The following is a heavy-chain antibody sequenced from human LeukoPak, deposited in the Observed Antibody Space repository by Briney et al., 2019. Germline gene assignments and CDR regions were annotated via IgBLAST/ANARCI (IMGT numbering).Heavy chain of an antibody. V-gene: IGHV1-2*02. CDR3: ARLTYYYHGMDV. CDR1: ENTFTGYY. Sequence: ASVKVSCKASENTFTGYYMHWVRQAPGQGLEWMGWINPDSGGTGYAQKFQGRVTMTRDTSISTAYVDLSRLTSDDTAVYYCARLTYYYHGMDVWGQGTTVTVSS. J-gene: IGHJ6*02. CDR2: INPDSGGT.